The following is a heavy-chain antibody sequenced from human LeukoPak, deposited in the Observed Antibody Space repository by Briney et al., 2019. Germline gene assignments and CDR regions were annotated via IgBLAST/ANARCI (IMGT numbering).Heavy chain of an antibody. D-gene: IGHD3-3*01. J-gene: IGHJ4*02. CDR1: GFTFDDYA. V-gene: IGHV3-9*03. Sequence: PGGSLRLSCAASGFTFDDYAMHWVRQAPGKGLEWVSGISWNSGSIGYADSVKGRFTISRDNAKNSLYLQMNSLRAEDMALYYCAAGTGTLEWEPGNFDYWGQGTLVTVSS. CDR3: AAGTGTLEWEPGNFDY. CDR2: ISWNSGSI.